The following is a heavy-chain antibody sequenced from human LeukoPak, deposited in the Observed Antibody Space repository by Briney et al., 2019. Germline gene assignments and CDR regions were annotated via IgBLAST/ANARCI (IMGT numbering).Heavy chain of an antibody. J-gene: IGHJ4*02. Sequence: GGSLRLSCAASGFDLSSNWMHWVRQGPGKGLVWVSRINGDGSDTPYADSVRGRFTISRDNAKNMLYLQMNSLRVDDTAVYYCARGTSSGWLDYLDSWGQGTLVIVSS. CDR3: ARGTSSGWLDYLDS. D-gene: IGHD6-19*01. V-gene: IGHV3-74*01. CDR1: GFDLSSNW. CDR2: INGDGSDT.